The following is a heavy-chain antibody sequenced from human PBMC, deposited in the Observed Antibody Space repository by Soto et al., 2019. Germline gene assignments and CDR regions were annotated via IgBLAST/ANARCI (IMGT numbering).Heavy chain of an antibody. J-gene: IGHJ4*02. CDR1: GFTFSSYG. Sequence: QVQLVEVGGGVVQPGRSLRLSCAASGFTFSSYGMHWVRQAPGKGLEWAAVISYDGTNKYYSDSVRGRFTISRDNSKNTLYLQMNSLKAEDTAIYYCVKERMEQYQVLPFFEYWGQGTQVTVSS. CDR3: VKERMEQYQVLPFFEY. D-gene: IGHD2-2*01. CDR2: ISYDGTNK. V-gene: IGHV3-30*18.